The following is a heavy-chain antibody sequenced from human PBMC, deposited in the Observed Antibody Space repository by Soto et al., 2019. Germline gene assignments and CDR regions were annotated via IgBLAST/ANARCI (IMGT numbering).Heavy chain of an antibody. V-gene: IGHV3-30-3*01. CDR2: ISYDGSNK. Sequence: PGGSLRLSCAASGFLFSSYSMHWVRPAPGKGLEWVAVISYDGSNKYYADSVKGRFTISRDNSKNTLYLQMNSLRAEDTAVYYCAREYGIGGAAFDFWGQGTMVTVSS. CDR3: AREYGIGGAAFDF. CDR1: GFLFSSYS. D-gene: IGHD2-15*01. J-gene: IGHJ3*01.